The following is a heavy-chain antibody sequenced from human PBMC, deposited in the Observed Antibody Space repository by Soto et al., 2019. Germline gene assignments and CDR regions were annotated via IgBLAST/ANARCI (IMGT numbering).Heavy chain of an antibody. CDR2: IYWDDNK. CDR3: SHVEIVTTPPCAFDS. CDR1: GFSLIRRGVG. J-gene: IGHJ4*01. Sequence: QITLKESGPALVKPTQTLTLTCSFSGFSLIRRGVGVGWIRQPPGKALEWLALIYWDDNKRYSPSLERRLTITMDTSRTQVVLTMTNTDPVNTGSYYCSHVEIVTTPPCAFDSWGQGTLVTVSS. V-gene: IGHV2-5*02. D-gene: IGHD5-12*01.